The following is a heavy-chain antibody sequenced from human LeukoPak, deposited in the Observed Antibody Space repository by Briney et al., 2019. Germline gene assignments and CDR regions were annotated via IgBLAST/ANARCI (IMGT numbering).Heavy chain of an antibody. D-gene: IGHD6-19*01. CDR2: IYYSGST. V-gene: IGHV4-59*08. J-gene: IGHJ5*02. CDR3: ARCSGRDWFDP. Sequence: SVTLSLTCTGSGGSISRYYWSWIRQPPGKGLEWIGYIYYSGSTHYNPSLKSRVPISVDTSKDQSSLKLSSVTAADTAVYYCARCSGRDWFDPWGQGTLVSVSS. CDR1: GGSISRYY.